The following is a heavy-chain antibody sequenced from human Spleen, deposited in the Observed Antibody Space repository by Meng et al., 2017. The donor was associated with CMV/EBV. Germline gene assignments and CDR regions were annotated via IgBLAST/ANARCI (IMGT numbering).Heavy chain of an antibody. D-gene: IGHD6-13*01. CDR3: ARAQPQQLVHDY. Sequence: GSLRLSCAMSGGFISTYCWSWVRQPPGKGLEFIGCIFYSGNTKNKPSLKSRVTMSIDTSKNQFSLKLSSVTAADTAVYYCARAQPQQLVHDYWGQGTRVTVSS. CDR2: IFYSGNT. CDR1: GGFISTYC. J-gene: IGHJ4*02. V-gene: IGHV4-59*01.